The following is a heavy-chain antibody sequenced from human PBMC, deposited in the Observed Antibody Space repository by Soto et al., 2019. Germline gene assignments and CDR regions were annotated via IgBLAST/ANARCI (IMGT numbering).Heavy chain of an antibody. D-gene: IGHD3-22*01. J-gene: IGHJ4*02. Sequence: GESLKISCKGSGYSFAGYWITWVRQKPGKGLEWMGRIDPSDSQTYYSPSFRGHVTISATKSITTVFLQWSSLRASDTAMYYCARQIYDSDTGPNFQYYFDSWGQGTLVTVSS. CDR3: ARQIYDSDTGPNFQYYFDS. CDR1: GYSFAGYW. V-gene: IGHV5-10-1*01. CDR2: IDPSDSQT.